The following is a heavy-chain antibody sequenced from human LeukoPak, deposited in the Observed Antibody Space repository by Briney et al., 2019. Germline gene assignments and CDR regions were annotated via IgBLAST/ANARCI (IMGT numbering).Heavy chain of an antibody. CDR3: ARARAPHYYYGMDV. CDR2: IYYSGST. J-gene: IGHJ6*02. CDR1: GGSISSYY. Sequence: SETLSLTCTVSGGSISSYYWSWIRQPPGKGLEWIGYIYYSGSTNYNPSLKSRVTISVDTSKNQFSLKLSSVTAADTAVYYCARARAPHYYYGMDVWGQGTTVTVSS. V-gene: IGHV4-59*01.